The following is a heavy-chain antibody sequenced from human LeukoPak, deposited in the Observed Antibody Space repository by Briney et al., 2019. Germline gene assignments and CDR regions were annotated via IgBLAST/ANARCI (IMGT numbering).Heavy chain of an antibody. CDR3: ARPQLGINYHYYMDV. D-gene: IGHD3-16*01. CDR2: ISYDGSIK. CDR1: GFTFSSYA. J-gene: IGHJ6*03. Sequence: GRSLRLSCAASGFTFSSYAMHWVRQAPGRGLEWVAFISYDGSIKKYADSVKGRFTISRDNSKNTLYLQMNSLRADDTAVYYCARPQLGINYHYYMDVWGKGTTVIVSS. V-gene: IGHV3-30*04.